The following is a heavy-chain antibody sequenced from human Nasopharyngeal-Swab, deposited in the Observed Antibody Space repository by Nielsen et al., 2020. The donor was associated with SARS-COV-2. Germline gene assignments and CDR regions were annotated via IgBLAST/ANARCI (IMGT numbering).Heavy chain of an antibody. V-gene: IGHV3-30-3*01. J-gene: IGHJ3*02. Sequence: SLRLSCAASGFTFSSYAMHWVRQAPGKGLEWVAVISYDGSNKYYADSVKGRFTISRDNSKNTLYLQMNSLRAEDTAVYYCARASSGSYWSAFDIWGQGTMVTVSS. CDR3: ARASSGSYWSAFDI. D-gene: IGHD1-26*01. CDR1: GFTFSSYA. CDR2: ISYDGSNK.